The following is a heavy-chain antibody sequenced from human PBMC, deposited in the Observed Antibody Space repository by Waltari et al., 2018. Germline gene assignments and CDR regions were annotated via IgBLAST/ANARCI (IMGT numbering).Heavy chain of an antibody. CDR3: AKGPPSDTMVRGVNQGEFDY. CDR1: GFTFSSYA. D-gene: IGHD3-10*01. CDR2: ISGSGGST. J-gene: IGHJ4*02. Sequence: SGFTFSSYAMSWVRQAPGKGLEWVSAISGSGGSTYYADSVKGRFTISRDNSKNTLYLQMNSLRAEDTAVYYCAKGPPSDTMVRGVNQGEFDYWGQGTLVTVSS. V-gene: IGHV3-23*01.